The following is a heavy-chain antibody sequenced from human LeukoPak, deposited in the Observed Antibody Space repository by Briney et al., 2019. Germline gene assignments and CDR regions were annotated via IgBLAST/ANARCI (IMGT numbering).Heavy chain of an antibody. V-gene: IGHV3-21*01. CDR2: ISSSSSYI. CDR1: GFTFSSYS. D-gene: IGHD3-22*01. CDR3: ARDGTDYYDSSGRY. J-gene: IGHJ4*02. Sequence: GGSLRLSCAASGFTFSSYSMNWVRQAPGKGLEWVSSISSSSSYIYYADSVKGRFTISRDNAKNSLYLQMNSLRAEDTAVYYCARDGTDYYDSSGRYWGQGTLVTVSS.